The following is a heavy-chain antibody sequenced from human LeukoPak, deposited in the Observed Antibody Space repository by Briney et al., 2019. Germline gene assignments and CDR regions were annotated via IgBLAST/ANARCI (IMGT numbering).Heavy chain of an antibody. CDR2: IYYSGST. D-gene: IGHD5-24*01. J-gene: IGHJ6*02. CDR1: GGSISSSSYY. Sequence: SSETLSLTCTVSGGSISSSSYYWGWIRQPPGKGLEWVGSIYYSGSTYYNPSLKSRVTISVDTSKNQFSLKLSSVTAADTAVYYCASGWLQVYYYGMDVWSQGTTVTVSS. CDR3: ASGWLQVYYYGMDV. V-gene: IGHV4-39*01.